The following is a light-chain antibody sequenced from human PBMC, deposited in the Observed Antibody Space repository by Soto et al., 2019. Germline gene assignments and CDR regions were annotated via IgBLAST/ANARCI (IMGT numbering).Light chain of an antibody. CDR3: AAWDDSLSVL. Sequence: VLTQPPSASGTPGQRVTISCSGSSSNIGSNYVYWYQQLPGTAPKLLIYRNNQRLSGVPDRFSGSKSGTSASLAISGLRSEDEADYYCAAWDDSLSVLFGGGTKLTVL. V-gene: IGLV1-47*01. CDR1: SSNIGSNY. CDR2: RNN. J-gene: IGLJ2*01.